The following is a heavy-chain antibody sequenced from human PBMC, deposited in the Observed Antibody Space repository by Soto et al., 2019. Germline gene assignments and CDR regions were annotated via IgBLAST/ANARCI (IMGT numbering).Heavy chain of an antibody. J-gene: IGHJ5*02. D-gene: IGHD3-22*01. Sequence: GGSLRLSCAASGFCFTTYGMSWVRQAPGKGLEWVSDISSTGLYTYLADSVKGRFTISRDNSKKTLYLQMNSLRVDDTAVYFCTKSWLFEKNWFDPWGQGTLVTVSS. CDR1: GFCFTTYG. CDR3: TKSWLFEKNWFDP. V-gene: IGHV3-23*01. CDR2: ISSTGLYT.